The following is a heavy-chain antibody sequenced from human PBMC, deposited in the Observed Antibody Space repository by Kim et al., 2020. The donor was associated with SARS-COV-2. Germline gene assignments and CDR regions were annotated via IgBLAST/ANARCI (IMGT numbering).Heavy chain of an antibody. CDR3: ARAIRYSSGYYWFDY. CDR1: GGSISSYY. J-gene: IGHJ4*02. D-gene: IGHD3-22*01. V-gene: IGHV4-59*08. CDR2: IYYSGST. Sequence: SETLSLTCTVSGGSISSYYWSWIRQPPGKGLEWIGYIYYSGSTNYNPSLKSRVTISVDTSKNQFSLKLSSVTAADTAVYYCARAIRYSSGYYWFDYWGQGTLVTVSS.